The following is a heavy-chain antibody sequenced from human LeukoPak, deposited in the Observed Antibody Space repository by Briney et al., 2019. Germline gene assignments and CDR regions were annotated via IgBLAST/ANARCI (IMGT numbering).Heavy chain of an antibody. D-gene: IGHD2-21*01. CDR1: GFSLSGYW. Sequence: PGGSLRLSCVASGFSLSGYWMYWVRQAPGKGLMYISRNNGDGSTTNYADVVKGRFTMSRDNVKNTLYLQMNSLRVEDTAVYYCAKYCGGDCYGMDVWGQGTTVTVSS. CDR2: NNGDGSTT. V-gene: IGHV3-74*01. CDR3: AKYCGGDCYGMDV. J-gene: IGHJ6*02.